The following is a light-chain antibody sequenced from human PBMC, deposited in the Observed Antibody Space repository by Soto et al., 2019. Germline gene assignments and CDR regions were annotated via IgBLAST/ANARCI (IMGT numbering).Light chain of an antibody. J-gene: IGKJ4*01. V-gene: IGKV1-5*03. Sequence: DIQMTQSPSTLSASVGDRVTITCRASQSISSWLAWYQQKPGKAPKLLIYKASSLESGVPSRFSGSGSGTHFTLTITSLQPEDAATYYCLQYDTVPRLFGGGTKVDNK. CDR1: QSISSW. CDR3: LQYDTVPRL. CDR2: KAS.